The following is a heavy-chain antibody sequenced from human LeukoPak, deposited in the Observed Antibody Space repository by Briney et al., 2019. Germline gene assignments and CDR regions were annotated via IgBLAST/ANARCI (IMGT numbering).Heavy chain of an antibody. CDR3: AMNWNCDY. CDR2: ITSGGGSI. Sequence: PGGSLRLSCAASGFTFSSYEMNWVRQAPGKGLEWVSYITSGGGSIYYGDSVKGRFTISRDNSKSTLYLQMNSLRAEDTAVYYCAMNWNCDYWGQRTLVTVSS. J-gene: IGHJ4*02. D-gene: IGHD1-1*01. CDR1: GFTFSSYE. V-gene: IGHV3-48*03.